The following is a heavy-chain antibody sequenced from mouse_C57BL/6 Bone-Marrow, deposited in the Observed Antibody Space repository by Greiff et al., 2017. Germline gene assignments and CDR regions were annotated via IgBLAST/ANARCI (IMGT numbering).Heavy chain of an antibody. CDR1: GFTFSSYA. V-gene: IGHV5-4*01. Sequence: EVMLVESGGGLVKPGGSLKLSCAASGFTFSSYAMSWVRQTPEKRLAWVATISDGGSYTYYPDNVKGRFPISRDNAKNNLYLQMSHLKSEDTAMYYCARDKGRGYYGSSYAMDYWGQGTSVTVSS. D-gene: IGHD1-1*01. CDR2: ISDGGSYT. CDR3: ARDKGRGYYGSSYAMDY. J-gene: IGHJ4*01.